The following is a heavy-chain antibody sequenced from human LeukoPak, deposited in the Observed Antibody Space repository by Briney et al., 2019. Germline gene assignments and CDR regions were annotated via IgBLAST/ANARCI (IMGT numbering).Heavy chain of an antibody. CDR1: GGTFSSYA. J-gene: IGHJ6*03. CDR2: IIPIFGTA. CDR3: ARDVYSSGWYRADYYMDV. Sequence: AASVKVSCKASGGTFSSYAISWVRQAPGQGLEWMGGIIPIFGTANYAQKFQGRVTITADESTSTAYMELSSLRSEDTAVYYCARDVYSSGWYRADYYMDVWGKGTTVTISS. V-gene: IGHV1-69*13. D-gene: IGHD6-19*01.